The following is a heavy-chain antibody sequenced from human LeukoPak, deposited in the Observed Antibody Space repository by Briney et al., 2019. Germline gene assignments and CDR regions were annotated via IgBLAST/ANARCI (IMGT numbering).Heavy chain of an antibody. J-gene: IGHJ4*02. CDR3: ARQGQDYFDY. V-gene: IGHV4-39*01. Sequence: SETLSLTCTFSGGSISSTSYYWGWIRQPPGKGLEWIGSIYYSGSTYYNPSLKSRVTISVDTSKNQFSLKLSSVTAADTAVYYCARQGQDYFDYWGQGTLVTVSS. CDR1: GGSISSTSYY. CDR2: IYYSGST.